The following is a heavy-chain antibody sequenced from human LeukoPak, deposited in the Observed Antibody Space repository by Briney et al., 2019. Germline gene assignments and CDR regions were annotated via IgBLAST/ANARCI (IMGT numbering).Heavy chain of an antibody. J-gene: IGHJ4*02. CDR1: GGSISSGDYY. CDR3: ARAIPPHYDISSGLDY. Sequence: SETLSLTCTVSGGSISSGDYYWSWIRQPPGKGLEWIGYIYYSGSTYYNPSLKSRVTISVDTSKNQFSLKLSSVTAADTAVYYCARAIPPHYDISSGLDYWGQGTLVTVSS. D-gene: IGHD3-9*01. CDR2: IYYSGST. V-gene: IGHV4-30-4*01.